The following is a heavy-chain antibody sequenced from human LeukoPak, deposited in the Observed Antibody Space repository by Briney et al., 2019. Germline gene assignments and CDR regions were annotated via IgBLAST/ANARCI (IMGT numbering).Heavy chain of an antibody. CDR2: TIPIFGTA. Sequence: SVKVSCKASGGTFSSYAITWVRQAPGQGLEWMGGTIPIFGTANYAQEFQGRVTITTDESTSTAYMELSSLRSEDTAVYYCASLANSNWFDPWGQGTLVTVSS. J-gene: IGHJ5*02. D-gene: IGHD2-21*01. CDR1: GGTFSSYA. CDR3: ASLANSNWFDP. V-gene: IGHV1-69*05.